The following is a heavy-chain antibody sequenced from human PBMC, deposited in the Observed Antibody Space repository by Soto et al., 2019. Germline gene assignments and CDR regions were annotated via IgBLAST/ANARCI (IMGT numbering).Heavy chain of an antibody. CDR1: GFTFSNAW. J-gene: IGHJ4*02. CDR2: IKSKTDGGTT. CDR3: CTGGALVRSGALAY. V-gene: IGHV3-15*07. D-gene: IGHD3-10*01. Sequence: EVQLVESGGGLVKPGGSLRVSCAASGFTFSNAWMFWVRQAPGKGPEWVGGIKSKTDGGTTDYNTPMKDRFTISREDSKNTLYLEMSSLDIEDTAVYYCCTGGALVRSGALAYWGQGVLVTVSS.